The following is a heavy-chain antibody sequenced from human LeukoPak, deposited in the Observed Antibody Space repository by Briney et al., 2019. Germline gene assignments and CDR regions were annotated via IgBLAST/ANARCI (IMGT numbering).Heavy chain of an antibody. Sequence: GASVKVSCKASGYTFTSYYMHWVRQAPGQGLEWMGIINPSGGSTSYAQKFQGRVTMTRDTSISTAYMELSRLRSDDTAVYYCARDRPSSSWCTGPFDIWGQGTMVTVSS. CDR2: INPSGGST. D-gene: IGHD6-13*01. CDR3: ARDRPSSSWCTGPFDI. V-gene: IGHV1-46*01. J-gene: IGHJ3*02. CDR1: GYTFTSYY.